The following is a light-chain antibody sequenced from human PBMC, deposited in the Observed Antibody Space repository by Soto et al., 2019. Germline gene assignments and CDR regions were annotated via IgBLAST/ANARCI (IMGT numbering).Light chain of an antibody. CDR2: EVS. CDR1: QSLGHSDGNTY. V-gene: IGKV2-24*01. Sequence: DIVLTQTPLSSPVTLGQPASISCRSSQSLGHSDGNTYLNWLQQRPGQPPRLLIYEVSNRFSGVPDRFSGSGAGTDFTLEISRVEAEDVGVYYCMQTTQFPLTFGGGTKVEIK. CDR3: MQTTQFPLT. J-gene: IGKJ4*01.